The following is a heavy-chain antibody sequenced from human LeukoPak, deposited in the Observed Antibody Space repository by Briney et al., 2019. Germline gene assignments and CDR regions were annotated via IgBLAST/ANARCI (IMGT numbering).Heavy chain of an antibody. J-gene: IGHJ5*02. Sequence: GGSLRLSCAASGFTFSSYSMNWVRQAPGKGLEWVSSISSSSSYIYYADSVKGRFTISRDNAKNSLYLQMNSLRAEDTAVYYCAKEYRDIVVVPAAQKRYNWFDPWGQGTLVTVSS. CDR1: GFTFSSYS. V-gene: IGHV3-21*04. CDR3: AKEYRDIVVVPAAQKRYNWFDP. D-gene: IGHD2-2*01. CDR2: ISSSSSYI.